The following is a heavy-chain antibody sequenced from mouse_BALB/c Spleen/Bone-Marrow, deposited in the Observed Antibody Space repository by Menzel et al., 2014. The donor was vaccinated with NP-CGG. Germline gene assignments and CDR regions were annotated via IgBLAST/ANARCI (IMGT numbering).Heavy chain of an antibody. CDR2: IYPGNGGT. D-gene: IGHD3-3*01. CDR3: ARGQLLAY. Sequence: LQQSGAELVRSGASVKMSCKASGYIFTSYNIHWVKQPPGQGLEWIGHIYPGNGGTNYNQKFKGKATLTADTSSSTAYMQISSLTSEDSAVYFCARGQLLAYWGQGTLVTVSA. CDR1: GYIFTSYN. V-gene: IGHV1-12*01. J-gene: IGHJ3*01.